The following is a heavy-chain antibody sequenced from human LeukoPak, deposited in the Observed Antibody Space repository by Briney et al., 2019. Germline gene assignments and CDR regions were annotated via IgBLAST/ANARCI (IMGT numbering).Heavy chain of an antibody. Sequence: PSETLSLTCTVSGGSISSYYWSWIRQPPGKGLEWIGYIYYSGSTNYNPSLKSRVTLSVDTSKNQFSLKLGSVTAADTAVYYCARGVGVRGVATFDYWGQGTLVTVSS. CDR1: GGSISSYY. J-gene: IGHJ4*02. V-gene: IGHV4-59*01. D-gene: IGHD3-10*01. CDR3: ARGVGVRGVATFDY. CDR2: IYYSGST.